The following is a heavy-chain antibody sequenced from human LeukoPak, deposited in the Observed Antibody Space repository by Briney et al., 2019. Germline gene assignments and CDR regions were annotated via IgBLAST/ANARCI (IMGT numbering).Heavy chain of an antibody. CDR1: GNSISSGYY. D-gene: IGHD2-2*02. CDR2: IYHSGST. V-gene: IGHV4-38-2*01. J-gene: IGHJ4*02. CDR3: ARRCSSTSCYTSFDY. Sequence: SETLSLTCAVSGNSISSGYYWGWIRQPPGKGLEWIGSIYHSGSTYYNPSLKSRVTISVDTSKNQFSLKLSSVTAADTAVYYCARRCSSTSCYTSFDYWGQGTLVTVSS.